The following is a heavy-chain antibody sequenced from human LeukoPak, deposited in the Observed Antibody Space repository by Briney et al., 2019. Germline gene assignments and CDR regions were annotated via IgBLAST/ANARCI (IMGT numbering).Heavy chain of an antibody. D-gene: IGHD5-12*01. CDR1: GFTLNSSW. J-gene: IGHJ6*02. V-gene: IGHV3-21*01. CDR3: ARDQGWLRLNYYYYYGMDV. CDR2: ISSSSSYI. Sequence: GGSLRLSCVGSGFTLNSSWINWVRQAPGKGLEWVSSISSSSSYIYYADSVKGRFTISRDNAKNSLYLQMNSLRAEDTAVYYCARDQGWLRLNYYYYYGMDVWGQGTTVTVSS.